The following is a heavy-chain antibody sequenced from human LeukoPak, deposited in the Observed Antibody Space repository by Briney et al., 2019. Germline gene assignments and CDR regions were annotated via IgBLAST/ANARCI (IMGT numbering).Heavy chain of an antibody. CDR2: IYYSGST. D-gene: IGHD6-13*01. Sequence: SETLSLTCTVSGGSISSYYWSWIRQPPGKGLEWIGYIYYSGSTNYNPSLKSRVTISVDTSKNQFSLKLSSVTAADTAVYYCARDCWRGVWDVWGKGTTVTVSS. CDR1: GGSISSYY. J-gene: IGHJ6*04. CDR3: ARDCWRGVWDV. V-gene: IGHV4-59*01.